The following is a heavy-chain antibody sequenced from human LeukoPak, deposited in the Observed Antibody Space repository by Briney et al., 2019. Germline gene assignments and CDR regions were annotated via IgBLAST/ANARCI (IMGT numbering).Heavy chain of an antibody. Sequence: ASVKVSCKASGYTFTSYGISWVRQAPGQGLEWMGWISAYNGNTNYAQKLQGRVTMTTDTSTSTAYMELRSLRSDDTAVYYCATDRPRSVGDAFDIWGQGTMVTVSS. CDR2: ISAYNGNT. J-gene: IGHJ3*02. V-gene: IGHV1-18*01. CDR1: GYTFTSYG. CDR3: ATDRPRSVGDAFDI.